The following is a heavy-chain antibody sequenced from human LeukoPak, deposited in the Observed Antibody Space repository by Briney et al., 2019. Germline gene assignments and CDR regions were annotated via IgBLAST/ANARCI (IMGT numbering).Heavy chain of an antibody. CDR2: IWYDGSNK. V-gene: IGHV3-33*01. D-gene: IGHD5-18*01. Sequence: PGRSLRLSCAASGFTFSSYGMHWVRQAPGKGLEWVAVIWYDGSNKYYADSVKGRFTISRDNSKNTLYLQMNSLRAEDTAVYYCARDATIGYSYGYYFDYWGQGTLVTVSS. J-gene: IGHJ4*02. CDR3: ARDATIGYSYGYYFDY. CDR1: GFTFSSYG.